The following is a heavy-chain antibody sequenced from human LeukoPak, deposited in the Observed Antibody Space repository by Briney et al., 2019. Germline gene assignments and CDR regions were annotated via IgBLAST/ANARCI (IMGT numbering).Heavy chain of an antibody. CDR1: GYTFTSYG. CDR2: INTNTGNP. V-gene: IGHV7-4-1*02. CDR3: ARDSAAYCGGDCSASD. D-gene: IGHD2-21*02. Sequence: EASVKVSCKASGYTFTSYGMNWVRQAPGQGLEWMGWINTNTGNPTYAQGFTGRFVFSLDTSVSTAYLQISSLKAEDTAVYYCARDSAAYCGGDCSASDWGQGTLVTVSS. J-gene: IGHJ4*02.